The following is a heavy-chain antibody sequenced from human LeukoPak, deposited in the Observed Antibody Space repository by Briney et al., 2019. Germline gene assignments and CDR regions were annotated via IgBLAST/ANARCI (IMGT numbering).Heavy chain of an antibody. Sequence: SETLSLTCTVSGGSISSGSYYWSWIRQPAGKGLEWIGYIYYSGSTNYNPSLKSRVTISVDTSKNQFSLKLSSVTAADTAVYYCASPTDGYDSSALTGWGQGTLVTVSS. CDR3: ASPTDGYDSSALTG. D-gene: IGHD3-22*01. CDR2: IYYSGST. CDR1: GGSISSGSYY. V-gene: IGHV4-61*10. J-gene: IGHJ4*02.